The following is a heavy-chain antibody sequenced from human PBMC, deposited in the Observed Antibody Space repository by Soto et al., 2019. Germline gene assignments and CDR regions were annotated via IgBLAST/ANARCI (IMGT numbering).Heavy chain of an antibody. V-gene: IGHV3-33*08. Sequence: PGGSLRLSCAASGFTFSSYAMSWVRQAPGKGPEWVAVILYDGRSKNYADSVKGRFTISRDNSKNTLYMQMNSLRAEDTAVYYCARADSSGWLFDPWGQGTLVTVS. D-gene: IGHD6-19*01. CDR3: ARADSSGWLFDP. CDR1: GFTFSSYA. J-gene: IGHJ5*02. CDR2: ILYDGRSK.